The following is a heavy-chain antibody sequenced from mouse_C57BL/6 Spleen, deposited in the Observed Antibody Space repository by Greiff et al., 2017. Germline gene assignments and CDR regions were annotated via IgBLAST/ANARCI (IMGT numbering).Heavy chain of an antibody. CDR1: GFSLTSYG. V-gene: IGHV2-2*01. D-gene: IGHD2-1*01. CDR3: ARMGGNSGTDAMDY. Sequence: VQLQESGPGLVQPSQSLSITCTVSGFSLTSYGVPWVRQSPGKGLEWLGVIWSGGSTDYNAAFISRLSISKDNSKGKVFFKMNRLQADDTAIYYCARMGGNSGTDAMDYWGQGTSVTVSS. J-gene: IGHJ4*01. CDR2: IWSGGST.